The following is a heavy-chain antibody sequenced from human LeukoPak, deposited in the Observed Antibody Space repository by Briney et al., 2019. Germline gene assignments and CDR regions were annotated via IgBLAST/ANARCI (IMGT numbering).Heavy chain of an antibody. J-gene: IGHJ4*02. V-gene: IGHV4-39*07. CDR2: IYSSGGT. CDR3: ARLATRPKGPTTKRPIFGVADY. Sequence: SETLSLTCTVSGGSITNTTYYWGWIRQPPGKGLEWIGSIYSSGGTYSNPSLKSRVTISVDTSKNQFSLKLSSVTAADTAVYYCARLATRPKGPTTKRPIFGVADYWGQGTLVTVSS. CDR1: GGSITNTTYY. D-gene: IGHD3-3*01.